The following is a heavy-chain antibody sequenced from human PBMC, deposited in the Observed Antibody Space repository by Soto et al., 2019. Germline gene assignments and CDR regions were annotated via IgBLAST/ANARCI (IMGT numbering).Heavy chain of an antibody. CDR1: GFTFSSYG. D-gene: IGHD3-10*01. CDR2: ISGSGGST. J-gene: IGHJ4*02. CDR3: AKVRDGPSYGSGLLIPTYYFDN. V-gene: IGHV3-23*01. Sequence: WGSLTLSCAASGFTFSSYGMTWVRQAPGKGLEWVSAISGSGGSTYYADSVKGRFTISRDNSKNTLYLQMNSLRAEDTAVYYCAKVRDGPSYGSGLLIPTYYFDNWGQGTLVTVSS.